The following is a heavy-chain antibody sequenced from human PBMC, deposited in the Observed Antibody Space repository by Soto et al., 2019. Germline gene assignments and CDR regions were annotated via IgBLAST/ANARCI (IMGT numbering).Heavy chain of an antibody. CDR2: INQDGSEK. J-gene: IGHJ4*02. V-gene: IGHV3-7*01. D-gene: IGHD6-19*01. Sequence: PGGSLRLSCAASGFVFSSYWISWGRQAPGKGLEWVANINQDGSEKYYVDSVRGRFIISRDNAENSLYLQMNSLRAEDTALYYCARDGVAAGLYLDNWGQGTLVTVSS. CDR3: ARDGVAAGLYLDN. CDR1: GFVFSSYW.